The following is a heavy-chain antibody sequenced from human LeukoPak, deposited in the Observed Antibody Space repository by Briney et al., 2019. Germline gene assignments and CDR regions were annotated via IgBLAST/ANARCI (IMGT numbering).Heavy chain of an antibody. CDR1: GYTFTGYY. CDR2: INPSGGRT. J-gene: IGHJ4*02. V-gene: IGHV1-46*01. Sequence: ASVKVSCKASGYTFTGYYMHWVRQAPGQGLEWMGIINPSGGRTSYAQNFQGRVAVTRDTSTSTIYMELSSLTSEDTAVYYCAGTAGYSYGRIDYWGQGTLVTVSS. CDR3: AGTAGYSYGRIDY. D-gene: IGHD5-18*01.